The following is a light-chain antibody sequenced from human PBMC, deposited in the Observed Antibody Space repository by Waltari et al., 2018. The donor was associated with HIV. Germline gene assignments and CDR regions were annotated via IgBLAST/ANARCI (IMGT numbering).Light chain of an antibody. CDR3: AAWDDSLSGWV. V-gene: IGLV1-47*01. Sequence: QSVLTQPPSASGTPGQRVTIPCSGSSPNIGINFVSWYQHLPGTAPKVLIYKNTQRPSGVPDRFSGSKSATSASLAISGLRSEDEADYYCAAWDDSLSGWVFGGGTQLTVL. CDR1: SPNIGINF. CDR2: KNT. J-gene: IGLJ3*02.